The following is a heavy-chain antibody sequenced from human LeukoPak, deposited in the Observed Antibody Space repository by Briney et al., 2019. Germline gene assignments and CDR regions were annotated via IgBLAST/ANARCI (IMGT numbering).Heavy chain of an antibody. Sequence: GESLKISCKGSGHSFTNYWIGWVRQTPGKGLECVGIIYPSDSDIKYNPSFQDQVTISVDKSISTAYLQWSSLKASDTAMYYCVRRGASSWYGDDAFDMWGQGTMVTVSS. D-gene: IGHD6-13*01. CDR1: GHSFTNYW. J-gene: IGHJ3*02. CDR3: VRRGASSWYGDDAFDM. CDR2: IYPSDSDI. V-gene: IGHV5-51*01.